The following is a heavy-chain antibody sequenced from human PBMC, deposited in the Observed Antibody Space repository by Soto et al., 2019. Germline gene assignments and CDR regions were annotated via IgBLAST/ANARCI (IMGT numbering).Heavy chain of an antibody. Sequence: EVQLVESGGGLVKPGGSLRLSCAASGFTFNTYSMNWVRQAPGKGLEWVSSIDTSSTFIYYGGSLKGRFTISRDNAKNSLYLQMNTLKAEDTAVYYCARDGEYSDYENWYFDLWGRGTLVTVSS. J-gene: IGHJ2*01. CDR2: IDTSSTFI. CDR1: GFTFNTYS. V-gene: IGHV3-21*04. CDR3: ARDGEYSDYENWYFDL. D-gene: IGHD5-12*01.